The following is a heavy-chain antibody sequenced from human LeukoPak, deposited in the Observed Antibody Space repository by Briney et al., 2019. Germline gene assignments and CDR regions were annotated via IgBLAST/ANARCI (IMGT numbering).Heavy chain of an antibody. J-gene: IGHJ4*02. CDR3: AKDIAAAGGFDY. Sequence: GGSLRLSCAASGFTFSTYSMNWVRQAPGKGLEWASYISSSSRTIYYADSVKGRFTISRDNAKNSLYLQMNSLRAEDTAVYYCAKDIAAAGGFDYWGQGTLVTVSS. V-gene: IGHV3-48*01. D-gene: IGHD6-13*01. CDR2: ISSSSRTI. CDR1: GFTFSTYS.